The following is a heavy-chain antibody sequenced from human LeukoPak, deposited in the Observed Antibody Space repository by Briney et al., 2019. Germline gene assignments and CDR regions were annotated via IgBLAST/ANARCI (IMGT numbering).Heavy chain of an antibody. D-gene: IGHD1-26*01. Sequence: SVKVSCKASGGTFSSYAMSWVRQAPGQGLEWMGRIIPIFGIANYAQKFQGRVTITADKSTSTAYMELSSLRSEDTAVYYCARIVGATFPLDYWGQGTLVTVSS. CDR1: GGTFSSYA. J-gene: IGHJ4*02. CDR3: ARIVGATFPLDY. CDR2: IIPIFGIA. V-gene: IGHV1-69*04.